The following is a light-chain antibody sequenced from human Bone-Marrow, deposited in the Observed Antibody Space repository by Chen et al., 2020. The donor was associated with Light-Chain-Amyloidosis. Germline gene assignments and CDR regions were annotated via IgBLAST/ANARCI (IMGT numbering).Light chain of an antibody. CDR1: NIGATS. CDR3: QVWDRSSDRPV. J-gene: IGLJ3*02. CDR2: DDS. Sequence: SYVLTRPSSVSVAPGQTAPNACGGNNIGATSVHWYQQTPGQAPLLVVYDDSDRPSGIPERLSGSNSGNTATLTISRVEAGDEADYYCQVWDRSSDRPVFGGGTKLTVL. V-gene: IGLV3-21*02.